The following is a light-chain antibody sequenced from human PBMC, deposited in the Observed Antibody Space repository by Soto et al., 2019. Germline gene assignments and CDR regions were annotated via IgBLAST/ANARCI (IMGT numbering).Light chain of an antibody. Sequence: DIQMTQSPSSLSASVGDRVTITCRASQSISSYLNWYQQKPGKAPKLLIYAASSLQRGVPSRFSGSGSGTDFTLTSSSLQTEDIATYYCLHCYISNRPFGHGTK. CDR1: QSISSY. CDR2: AAS. CDR3: LHCYISNRP. V-gene: IGKV1-39*01. J-gene: IGKJ1*01.